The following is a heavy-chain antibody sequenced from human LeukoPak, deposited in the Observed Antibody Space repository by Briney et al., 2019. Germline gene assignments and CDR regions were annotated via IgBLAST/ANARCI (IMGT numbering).Heavy chain of an antibody. D-gene: IGHD4-17*01. J-gene: IGHJ6*02. V-gene: IGHV3-30*18. CDR3: AKEGSRTTVTTAHKSEYYYYYYGMDV. CDR2: ISYDGSNK. CDR1: GFTFSSYG. Sequence: GGSLRLSCAASGFTFSSYGMHWVRQAPGKGLEWVAVISYDGSNKYYADSVKGRFTISRDNSKNTLYLQMNSLRAEVTAVYYCAKEGSRTTVTTAHKSEYYYYYYGMDVWGQGTTVTVSS.